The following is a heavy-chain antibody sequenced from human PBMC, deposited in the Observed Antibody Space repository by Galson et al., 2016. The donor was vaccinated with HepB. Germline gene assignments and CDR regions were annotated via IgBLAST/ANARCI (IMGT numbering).Heavy chain of an antibody. CDR1: GFTFSTFW. J-gene: IGHJ4*02. Sequence: SLRLSCAASGFTFSTFWMTWVRQGPGKGLEWEANIKQDGSGKYYVDSVKGRFTISRDNAKNSVYLQMNSLRGDDTAVYYCMSYSDAWYSGFWGQGTLVTVSS. V-gene: IGHV3-7*03. CDR3: MSYSDAWYSGF. D-gene: IGHD6-13*01. CDR2: IKQDGSGK.